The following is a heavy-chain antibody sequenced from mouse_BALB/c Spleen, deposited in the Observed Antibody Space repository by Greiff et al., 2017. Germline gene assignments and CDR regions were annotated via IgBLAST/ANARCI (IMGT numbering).Heavy chain of an antibody. CDR3: TRVEKYADY. D-gene: IGHD2-10*02. CDR1: GFTFSSYT. J-gene: IGHJ2*01. CDR2: ISSGGSYT. V-gene: IGHV5-6-4*01. Sequence: EVHLVESGGGLVKPGGSLKLSCAASGFTFSSYTMSWVRQTPEKRLEWVATISSGGSYTYYPDSVKGRFTISRDNAKNTLYLQMSSLKSEDTAMYYCTRVEKYADYWGQGTTLTVSS.